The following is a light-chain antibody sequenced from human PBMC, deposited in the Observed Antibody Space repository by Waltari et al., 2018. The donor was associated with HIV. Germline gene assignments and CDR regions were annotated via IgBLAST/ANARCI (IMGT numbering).Light chain of an antibody. J-gene: IGKJ2*01. Sequence: IQMPQSPSILSASVRYLFTFTCRASQNVDSWLAWYQQRPGRAPKLLIYKASTLEYGVPARFSGSGSGTDFSLTINGLHPDDFATYFCQQYNSDFYTFGQGTRLDLK. CDR2: KAS. CDR3: QQYNSDFYT. V-gene: IGKV1-5*03. CDR1: QNVDSW.